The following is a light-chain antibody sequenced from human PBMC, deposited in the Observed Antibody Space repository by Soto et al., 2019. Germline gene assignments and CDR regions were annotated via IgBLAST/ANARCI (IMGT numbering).Light chain of an antibody. CDR2: EVN. J-gene: IGLJ1*01. V-gene: IGLV2-11*01. CDR1: NSDVGGYNY. Sequence: QSALTQPRSVSGSPGQSVSISCTGTNSDVGGYNYLSWYQQYPGKAPKLIIFEVNKRPSGVPNRFSGSKSGNTASLTISALQADDEADYYCCSYAGGPQVFGTGTKLTVL. CDR3: CSYAGGPQV.